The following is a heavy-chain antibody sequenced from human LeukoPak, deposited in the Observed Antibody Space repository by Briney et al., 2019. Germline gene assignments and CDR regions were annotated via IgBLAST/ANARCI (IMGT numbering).Heavy chain of an antibody. Sequence: GASVNVSCKASVGTFSSYAISWVRQAPGQGLEWMGRIIPIFGTANYAQKFQGRVTITADKSTSTAYMELSSLRSEDTAVYYCARSTGIADRGYYYYYMDVWGKGTTVTVSS. CDR1: VGTFSSYA. CDR3: ARSTGIADRGYYYYYMDV. J-gene: IGHJ6*03. CDR2: IIPIFGTA. D-gene: IGHD6-13*01. V-gene: IGHV1-69*06.